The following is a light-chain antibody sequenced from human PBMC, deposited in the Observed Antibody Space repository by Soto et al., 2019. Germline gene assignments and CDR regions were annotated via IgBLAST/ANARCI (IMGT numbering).Light chain of an antibody. Sequence: DIQMTQSPSSLSASVVDRVTITCRASQSITDYLNWYQQKPGKAPKLLIYAASSLLGGVPSRFSGSGSGTDFTLTISSLQPEDFAIYYCQQSYSSPQTCGQGTKGDIK. CDR1: QSITDY. CDR2: AAS. CDR3: QQSYSSPQT. J-gene: IGKJ1*01. V-gene: IGKV1-39*01.